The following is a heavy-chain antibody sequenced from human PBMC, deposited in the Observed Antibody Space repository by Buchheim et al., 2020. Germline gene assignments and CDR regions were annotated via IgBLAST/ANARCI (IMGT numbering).Heavy chain of an antibody. D-gene: IGHD3-10*01. CDR2: ISYDGSNK. CDR1: GFTFSSYA. V-gene: IGHV3-30*04. CDR3: ARAPETYYYGSGSYSPFDY. Sequence: QVQLVESGGGVVQPGRSLRLSCAASGFTFSSYAMHWVRQAPGKGLEWVAVISYDGSNKYYADSVKGRFTISRDNSKNTLYLQMNSLRAEDTAVYYCARAPETYYYGSGSYSPFDYWGQGTL. J-gene: IGHJ4*02.